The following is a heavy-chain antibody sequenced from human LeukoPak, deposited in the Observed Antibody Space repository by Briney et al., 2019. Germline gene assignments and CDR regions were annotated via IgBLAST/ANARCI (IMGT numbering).Heavy chain of an antibody. CDR2: IIPIFGTA. D-gene: IGHD3-16*02. CDR1: GGTFSSYA. CDR3: ARGAYDYVWGSYRSPSDYYYYMDV. Sequence: ASVKVSCKASGGTFSSYAISWVRQAPGQGLEWMGGIIPIFGTANYAQKFQGRVTITTDESTSTAYMELSSLRSEDTAVYYCARGAYDYVWGSYRSPSDYYYYMDVWGKGTTVTVSS. J-gene: IGHJ6*03. V-gene: IGHV1-69*05.